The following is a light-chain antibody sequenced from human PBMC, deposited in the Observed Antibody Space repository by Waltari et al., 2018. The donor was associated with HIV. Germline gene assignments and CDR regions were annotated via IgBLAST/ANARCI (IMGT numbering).Light chain of an antibody. CDR1: INGVDGYNY. Sequence: QSALTQPPSASGYPGQYITNSCYGTINGVDGYNYVSWYQQHPVKANKLIIYEVSKRPSGVPDRFSGSKSCNAASLTVSVLQAEYEADYYCSSYAGSNNLLFGGGTKLTVL. CDR3: SSYAGSNNLL. CDR2: EVS. J-gene: IGLJ2*01. V-gene: IGLV2-8*01.